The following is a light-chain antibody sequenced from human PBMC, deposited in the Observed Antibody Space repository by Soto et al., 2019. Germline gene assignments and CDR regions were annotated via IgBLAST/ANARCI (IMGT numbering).Light chain of an antibody. Sequence: QSVLTQPPSVSGSPGQSVTISCTGTSSDVGSYNRVSWYQQPPGTAPKLMIYEVSNRPSGVPDRFSGSKSGNTASLTISGLQAEDEADYYCSSHTSSSHVVFGGGTKVTVL. CDR2: EVS. CDR3: SSHTSSSHVV. V-gene: IGLV2-18*02. CDR1: SSDVGSYNR. J-gene: IGLJ2*01.